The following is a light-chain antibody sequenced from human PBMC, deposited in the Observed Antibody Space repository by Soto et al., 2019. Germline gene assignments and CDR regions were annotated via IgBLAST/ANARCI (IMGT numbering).Light chain of an antibody. J-gene: IGLJ1*01. CDR1: SSDVGGYDY. CDR3: SSYTGDNPSYV. CDR2: EVT. V-gene: IGLV2-8*01. Sequence: QSALTQPPSASGSPGQSVTISCTGTSSDVGGYDYVSWYQHHPGKAPKLMIYEVTIRPSGVSDRFSGSKSGNTASLTVSGLQAEDEADYYCSSYTGDNPSYVFGTGTKVTVL.